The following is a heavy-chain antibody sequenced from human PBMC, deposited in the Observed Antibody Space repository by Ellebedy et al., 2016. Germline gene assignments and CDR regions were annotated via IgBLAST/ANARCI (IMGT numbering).Heavy chain of an antibody. CDR1: GLTFSNFF. D-gene: IGHD2-2*01. CDR2: ISGNGDKR. CDR3: RQGHYADY. J-gene: IGHJ4*02. V-gene: IGHV3-23*01. Sequence: GGSLRLXXAASGLTFSNFFMSWVRQAPGKGLEWVATISGNGDKRDLADSVQGRFTISRDNFRNTLHLQMSNLRGEDTAVYYCRQGHYADYWGQGTLVTVSS.